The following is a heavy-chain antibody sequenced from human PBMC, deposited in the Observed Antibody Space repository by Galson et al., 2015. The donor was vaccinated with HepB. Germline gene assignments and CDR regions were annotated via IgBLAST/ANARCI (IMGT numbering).Heavy chain of an antibody. D-gene: IGHD1-26*01. CDR2: ISSSSGTI. V-gene: IGHV3-48*01. Sequence: SLRLSCAASGFTFSTYSMNWVRQAPGKGLEWVSYISSSSGTIYYADSVKGRFTISRDNAKNSLYLQMNSLRAEDTAVYYCARGHRGGSYSAFDIWGQGTMVTVSS. CDR1: GFTFSTYS. CDR3: ARGHRGGSYSAFDI. J-gene: IGHJ3*02.